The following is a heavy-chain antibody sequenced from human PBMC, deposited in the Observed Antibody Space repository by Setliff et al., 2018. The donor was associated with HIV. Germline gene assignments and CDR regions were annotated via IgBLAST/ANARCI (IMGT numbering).Heavy chain of an antibody. Sequence: PSETLSLTCAAYGGSFSGYYWSWIRQPPGKGLEWIGEVCQRGGINYYPFFWSRATISVDKPKSHFSLRLTSVTAADTAVYFCVRNSGWALGSWGQGTLVTVSS. V-gene: IGHV4-34*01. J-gene: IGHJ4*02. CDR3: VRNSGWALGS. CDR1: GGSFSGYY. D-gene: IGHD3-16*01. CDR2: VCQRGGI.